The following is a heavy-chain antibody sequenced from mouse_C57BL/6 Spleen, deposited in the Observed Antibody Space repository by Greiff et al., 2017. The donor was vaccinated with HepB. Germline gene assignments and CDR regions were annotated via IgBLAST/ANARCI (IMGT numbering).Heavy chain of an antibody. J-gene: IGHJ2*01. Sequence: EVKLMESGGGLVKPGGSLKLSCAASGFTFGDYGMHWVRQAPEKGLEWVAYISSGSSTIYYADTVKGRFTISRDNAKNTLFLQMTSLRSEDTAMYYCARRTGTDFDYWGQGTTLTVSS. V-gene: IGHV5-17*01. CDR2: ISSGSSTI. D-gene: IGHD4-1*01. CDR1: GFTFGDYG. CDR3: ARRTGTDFDY.